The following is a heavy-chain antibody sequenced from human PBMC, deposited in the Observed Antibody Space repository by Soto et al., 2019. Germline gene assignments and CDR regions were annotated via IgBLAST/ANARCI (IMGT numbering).Heavy chain of an antibody. CDR3: ARNWYSSGWPLDY. Sequence: ASVKVSCKASGYTFTSYAMHWLRQSPGQRLEWMGWINAGNGNTKYSQKFQGGVTITRDTSASTAYMELSSLRSEDTAVYYCARNWYSSGWPLDYWGQGTLVTVSS. V-gene: IGHV1-3*01. CDR1: GYTFTSYA. CDR2: INAGNGNT. D-gene: IGHD6-19*01. J-gene: IGHJ4*02.